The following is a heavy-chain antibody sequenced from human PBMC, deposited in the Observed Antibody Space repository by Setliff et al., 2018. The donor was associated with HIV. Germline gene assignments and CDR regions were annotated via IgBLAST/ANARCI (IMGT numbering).Heavy chain of an antibody. J-gene: IGHJ2*01. Sequence: GGSLRLSCETSGFIFTNAWMSWVRQSPRKGLEWLARIKSKSDGGTTSYAAPVKDRFTISRADSRNTLYLQMNSMKSVDTATYYCVGHYYDPLTGYYVWFFDVWGRGTLVTVSS. CDR1: GFIFTNAW. V-gene: IGHV3-15*05. D-gene: IGHD3-9*01. CDR2: IKSKSDGGTT. CDR3: VGHYYDPLTGYYVWFFDV.